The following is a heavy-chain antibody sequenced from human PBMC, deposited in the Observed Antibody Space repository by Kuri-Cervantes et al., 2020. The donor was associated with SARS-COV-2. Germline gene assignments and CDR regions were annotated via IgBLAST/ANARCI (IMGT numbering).Heavy chain of an antibody. Sequence: SETLSLTCTVSGGSIGSYYWSWIRQPPGKGLEWIGYIYYSGSTNYNPSLKSRVTISVDTSKNQFSLKLSSVTAADTAVYYCARENWNYFGYWGQGTLVTVSS. CDR2: IYYSGST. V-gene: IGHV4-59*01. J-gene: IGHJ4*02. CDR1: GGSIGSYY. D-gene: IGHD1-1*01. CDR3: ARENWNYFGY.